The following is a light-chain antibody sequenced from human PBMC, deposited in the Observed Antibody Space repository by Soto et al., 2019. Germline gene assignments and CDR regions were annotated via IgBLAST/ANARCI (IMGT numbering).Light chain of an antibody. CDR2: NTS. CDR1: QSINSKS. V-gene: IGKV3-20*01. J-gene: IGKJ3*01. Sequence: ELVLTQSPGTLSLSPGEGATVSCRVSQSINSKSLVWYQRKFGQAPRLLIYNTSSRATGIPDRFSGSGSGTDFTLSISRLEPEDCAVYYCQHYGGSFIFGPGTKVDFK. CDR3: QHYGGSFI.